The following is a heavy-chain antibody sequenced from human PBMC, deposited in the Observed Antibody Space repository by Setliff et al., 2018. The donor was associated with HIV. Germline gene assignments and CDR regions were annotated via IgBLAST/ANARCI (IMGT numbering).Heavy chain of an antibody. CDR1: GFTFSNAW. V-gene: IGHV3-15*01. CDR3: TTYSSVYYHSDC. CDR2: IKSKTDGWTT. Sequence: GGSLRLSCAASGFTFSNAWMSWVRQAPGKGLEWVGRIKSKTDGWTTDYAAPVKGRFTISRDDSKNTLYLEMNSLTNEDTAMYYCTTYSSVYYHSDCWGQGTLVTVSS. D-gene: IGHD3-22*01. J-gene: IGHJ4*02.